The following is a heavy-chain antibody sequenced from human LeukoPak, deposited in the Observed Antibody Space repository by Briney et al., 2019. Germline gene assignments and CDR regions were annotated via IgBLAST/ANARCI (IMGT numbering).Heavy chain of an antibody. D-gene: IGHD2-8*02. V-gene: IGHV4-31*03. CDR2: IYYSGST. J-gene: IGHJ4*02. CDR1: GGSISSGGYY. Sequence: PSETLSLTCTVSGGSISSGGYYWSWIRQHPGKGLEWIGYIYYSGSTYYNPSLKSRVTISVDTSKNQFSLKLSSVTAADTAVYYCASTPPGIPPTGGYYFDYWGQGTLVTISS. CDR3: ASTPPGIPPTGGYYFDY.